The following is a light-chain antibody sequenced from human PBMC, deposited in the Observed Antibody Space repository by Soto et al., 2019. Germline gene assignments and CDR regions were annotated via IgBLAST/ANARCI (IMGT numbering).Light chain of an antibody. CDR3: QQYNNWLTWT. CDR2: GTS. V-gene: IGKV3-20*01. CDR1: QSVKSSY. Sequence: EILFTQSPGTLSLSPGERATLPCRASQSVKSSYLAWYQHKPGQAPRLIIYGTSSRANGIPDRFSGSGSGTDFTLTISRLEPEDFAVYYCQQYNNWLTWTFGQGTKVDIK. J-gene: IGKJ1*01.